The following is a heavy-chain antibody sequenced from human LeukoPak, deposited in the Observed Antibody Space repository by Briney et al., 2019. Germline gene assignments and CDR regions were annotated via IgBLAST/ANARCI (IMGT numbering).Heavy chain of an antibody. D-gene: IGHD6-19*01. CDR2: IYYSGST. Sequence: SETLSLTCAVYGGSFSGYYWSWIRQPPGKGLEWIGYIYYSGSTNYNPSLKSRVTISVDTSKNQFSLKLSSVTAADTAVYYCARETVAGTCFDYWGQGTLVTVSS. CDR3: ARETVAGTCFDY. J-gene: IGHJ4*02. CDR1: GGSFSGYY. V-gene: IGHV4-59*12.